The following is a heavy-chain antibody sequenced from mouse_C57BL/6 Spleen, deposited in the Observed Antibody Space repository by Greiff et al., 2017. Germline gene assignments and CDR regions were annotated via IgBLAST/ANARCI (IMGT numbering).Heavy chain of an antibody. CDR1: GFTFSDYY. V-gene: IGHV5-12*01. J-gene: IGHJ2*01. D-gene: IGHD1-1*01. CDR3: ARRGGSSLYYFDY. Sequence: DVKLQESGGGLVQPGGSLKLSCAASGFTFSDYYMYWVRQTPEKRLEWVAYISNGGGSTYYPDTVKGRFTISRDNAKNTLYLQMSRLKSEDTAMYYCARRGGSSLYYFDYWGQGPTLTVSS. CDR2: ISNGGGST.